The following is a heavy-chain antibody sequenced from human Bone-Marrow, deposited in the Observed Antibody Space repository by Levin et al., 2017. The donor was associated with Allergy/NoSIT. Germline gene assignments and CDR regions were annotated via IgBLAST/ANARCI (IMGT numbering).Heavy chain of an antibody. J-gene: IGHJ5*02. Sequence: SLKISCAASGFTFDDYAMHWVRQAPGKGLEWVSGISWNSGSIGYADSVKGRFTISRDNAKNSLYLQMNSLRAEDTALYYCAKDDLIAAAGTGFGWFDPWGQGTLVTVSS. CDR3: AKDDLIAAAGTGFGWFDP. CDR2: ISWNSGSI. CDR1: GFTFDDYA. D-gene: IGHD6-13*01. V-gene: IGHV3-9*01.